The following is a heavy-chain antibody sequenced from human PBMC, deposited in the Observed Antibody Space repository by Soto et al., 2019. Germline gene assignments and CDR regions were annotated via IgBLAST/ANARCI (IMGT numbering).Heavy chain of an antibody. CDR1: GGSISSSSYY. D-gene: IGHD4-17*01. Sequence: SETLSLTCTVSGGSISSSSYYWGWIRQPPGKGLEWIGSIYYSGSTYYNPSLKSRVPISVDTSKNQFSLKLSSVTAADTAVYYCASQFLYGDYYYGMDVWGQGTTVTVSS. CDR2: IYYSGST. V-gene: IGHV4-39*01. J-gene: IGHJ6*02. CDR3: ASQFLYGDYYYGMDV.